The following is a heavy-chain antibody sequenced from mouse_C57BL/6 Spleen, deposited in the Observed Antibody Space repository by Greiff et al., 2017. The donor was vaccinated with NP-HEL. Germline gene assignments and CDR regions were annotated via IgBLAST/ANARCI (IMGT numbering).Heavy chain of an antibody. CDR2: IRNKANGYTT. V-gene: IGHV7-3*01. CDR3: ARYKGYEYYFDY. CDR1: GFPFTDYY. J-gene: IGHJ2*01. Sequence: EVMLVESGGGLVQPGGSLSLSCAASGFPFTDYYMSWVRQPPGKALEWLGFIRNKANGYTTEYSASVKGRFTISRDNSQSILYLQRHAMRAEDSATDYWARYKGYEYYFDYWGQGTTLTVSS. D-gene: IGHD3-1*01.